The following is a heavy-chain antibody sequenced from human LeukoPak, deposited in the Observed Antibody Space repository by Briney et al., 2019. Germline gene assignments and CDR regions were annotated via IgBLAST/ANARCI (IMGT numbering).Heavy chain of an antibody. CDR3: ARGALYGSGVEGAFDI. J-gene: IGHJ3*02. CDR2: INPNSGGT. Sequence: ASVKVSCKASGYTFTGYYMHWVRQAPGQGLEWMGWINPNSGGTNYAQKFQGWVTMTRDTSISTAYMELSRLRSDDTAVYYCARGALYGSGVEGAFDIWGQGTMVTVSS. CDR1: GYTFTGYY. V-gene: IGHV1-2*04. D-gene: IGHD3-10*01.